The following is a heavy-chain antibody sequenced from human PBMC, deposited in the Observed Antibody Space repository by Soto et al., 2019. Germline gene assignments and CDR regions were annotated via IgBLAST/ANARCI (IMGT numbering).Heavy chain of an antibody. CDR2: IIPIFGTA. Sequence: SVKVSCKASGGTFSSYAISWVRQAPGQGLEWMGGIIPIFGTANYAQKFQCRVTITAEKSTSTAYMELSSLRSEDTAVYYWARDEEMAPPNAFDIWGQGTMVTVSS. CDR3: ARDEEMAPPNAFDI. V-gene: IGHV1-69*06. CDR1: GGTFSSYA. J-gene: IGHJ3*02.